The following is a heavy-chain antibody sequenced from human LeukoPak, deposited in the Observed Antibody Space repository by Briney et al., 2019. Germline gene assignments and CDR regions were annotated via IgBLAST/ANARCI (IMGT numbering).Heavy chain of an antibody. D-gene: IGHD4-23*01. J-gene: IGHJ4*02. CDR2: IYYSGST. CDR3: ARDPSPYGGLGY. Sequence: SETLSLTCTVSGGSISSGGYYWSWIRQHPGKGLEWIGYIYYSGSTYYNPSLKSRVTISVDTSKNQFSLKLSSVTAADTAVYYCARDPSPYGGLGYWGQGTLVTVSS. V-gene: IGHV4-31*03. CDR1: GGSISSGGYY.